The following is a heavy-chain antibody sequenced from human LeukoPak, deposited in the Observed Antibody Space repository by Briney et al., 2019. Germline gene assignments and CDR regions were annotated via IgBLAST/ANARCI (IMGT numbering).Heavy chain of an antibody. J-gene: IGHJ6*03. V-gene: IGHV4-34*01. Sequence: SETLSLTCAVYGGSFSGYYWSWIRRPPGKGLEWIGEINHSGSTNYNPSLKSRVTISVDTSKNQFSLKLSSVTAADTAVYYCARNYYGSGSYARYYYYYYMDVWGKGTTVTVSS. D-gene: IGHD3-10*01. CDR1: GGSFSGYY. CDR3: ARNYYGSGSYARYYYYYYMDV. CDR2: INHSGST.